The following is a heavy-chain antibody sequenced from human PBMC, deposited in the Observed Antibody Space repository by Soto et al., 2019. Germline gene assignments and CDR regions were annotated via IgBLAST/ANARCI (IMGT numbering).Heavy chain of an antibody. CDR3: ARDRYYDSSAYYPLDY. CDR1: GYDFSSYA. D-gene: IGHD3-22*01. Sequence: GASVKVSCKTSGYDFSSYAMHWVRQAPGQRLEWMGWINTGSGNTEYSQKLQDRITITRDTAASTVYTELSSLRSEDTAVYYCARDRYYDSSAYYPLDYWGQGTLVTVSS. V-gene: IGHV1-3*04. CDR2: INTGSGNT. J-gene: IGHJ4*02.